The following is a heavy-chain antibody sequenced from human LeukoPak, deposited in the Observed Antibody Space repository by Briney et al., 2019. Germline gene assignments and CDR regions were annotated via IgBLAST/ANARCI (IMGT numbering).Heavy chain of an antibody. D-gene: IGHD3-3*01. Sequence: PGGSLRLSCAVSGFTFRSYWMNWVRQAPGKGLEWVANVKQDGSEKNYLDSVRGRFTIPRDNVKNSFYLQMSSLRVEDTALYYCAGGVTGVDYWGQGTLVTVSS. V-gene: IGHV3-7*04. CDR1: GFTFRSYW. CDR3: AGGVTGVDY. J-gene: IGHJ4*02. CDR2: VKQDGSEK.